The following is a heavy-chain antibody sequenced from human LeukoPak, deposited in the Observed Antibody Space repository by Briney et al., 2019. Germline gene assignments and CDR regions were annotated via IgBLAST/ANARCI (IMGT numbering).Heavy chain of an antibody. Sequence: ASVKVSCKASGYAFTSYDINWVRQATGQGPEWMGWMNPSSGNTGYAQRFQGRVTMTRDTSISTAYLELSSLRSEDTAVYYCASHTYYYSSGSFGHWDQGTLVTVSS. J-gene: IGHJ4*02. CDR3: ASHTYYYSSGSFGH. CDR2: MNPSSGNT. CDR1: GYAFTSYD. V-gene: IGHV1-8*01. D-gene: IGHD3-10*01.